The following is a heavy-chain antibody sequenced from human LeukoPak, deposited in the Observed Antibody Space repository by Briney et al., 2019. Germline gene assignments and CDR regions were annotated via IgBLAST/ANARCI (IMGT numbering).Heavy chain of an antibody. D-gene: IGHD1-14*01. Sequence: GGSLRLSCAASGFAFSAYNMNWVRQAPGKGLEWVSYIISSTDTIYYADSVKGRFTISRDNAKNSLYLQMNSLRAEDTAVYYCARVARYPQWGQGTLVTVSS. CDR3: ARVARYPQ. J-gene: IGHJ4*02. CDR2: IISSTDTI. V-gene: IGHV3-48*04. CDR1: GFAFSAYN.